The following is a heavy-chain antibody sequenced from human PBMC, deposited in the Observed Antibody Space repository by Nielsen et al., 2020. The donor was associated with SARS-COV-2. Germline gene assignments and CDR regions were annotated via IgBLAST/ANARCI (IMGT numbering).Heavy chain of an antibody. CDR2: ISGSGISI. CDR3: AKFDRGVIPPHFDY. CDR1: GFTFSSYA. Sequence: GESLKISCATSGFTFSSYAMSWVRQAPGQGLEWVSSISGSGISIYYADSVKGRFTISRDKSKNTLYLQMNSLRAEDTAVYYCAKFDRGVIPPHFDYWGQGTLVTVSS. J-gene: IGHJ4*02. D-gene: IGHD3-10*01. V-gene: IGHV3-23*01.